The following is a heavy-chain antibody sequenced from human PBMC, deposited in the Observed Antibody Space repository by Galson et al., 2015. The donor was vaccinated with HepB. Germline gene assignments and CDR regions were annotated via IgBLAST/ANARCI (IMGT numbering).Heavy chain of an antibody. CDR2: INAGNGNT. V-gene: IGHV1-3*01. D-gene: IGHD6-13*01. J-gene: IGHJ5*02. CDR3: ARGVHSSWYDGGNWFDP. CDR1: GYTFTSYA. Sequence: SVKVSCKASGYTFTSYAMHWVRQAPGQRLEWMGWINAGNGNTKYSQKFQGRVTITRDTSASTAYMELSSLRSEDTAVYYCARGVHSSWYDGGNWFDPWGQGTLVTVSS.